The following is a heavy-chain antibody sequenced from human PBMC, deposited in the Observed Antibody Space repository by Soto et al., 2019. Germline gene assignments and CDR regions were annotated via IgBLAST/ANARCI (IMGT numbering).Heavy chain of an antibody. D-gene: IGHD3-22*01. CDR2: VDASGNT. J-gene: IGHJ5*02. V-gene: IGHV4-4*07. CDR1: GHSISADY. Sequence: QVQLQESGPGLVKASETLSLSCTVSGHSISADYWSWIRQPAGKRLEWIGRVDASGNTNYNPSLKSRVTMSVDTSKNQFFQKVRSVTAADTAMYFCARDVGGSVVPHWFDPWGQGALVTVSS. CDR3: ARDVGGSVVPHWFDP.